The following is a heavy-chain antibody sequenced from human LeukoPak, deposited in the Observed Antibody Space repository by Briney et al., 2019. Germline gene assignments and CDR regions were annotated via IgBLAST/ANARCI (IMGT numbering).Heavy chain of an antibody. J-gene: IGHJ5*02. CDR3: ARVRNWGKGDWFDP. Sequence: SETLSLTCTVSGGSISSYYWSWIRQPAGKGLEWIGRIYTSGSTNYNPSLKSRVTMSVDTSKNQFSLKLSSVTAADTAVYYCARVRNWGKGDWFDPWGQGTLVTVSS. CDR1: GGSISSYY. D-gene: IGHD7-27*01. V-gene: IGHV4-4*07. CDR2: IYTSGST.